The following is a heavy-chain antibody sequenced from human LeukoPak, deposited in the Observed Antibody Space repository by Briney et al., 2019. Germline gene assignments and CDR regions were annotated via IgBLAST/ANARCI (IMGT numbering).Heavy chain of an antibody. V-gene: IGHV3-30*02. J-gene: IGHJ6*03. CDR3: ARDRGNQRGYYYYYMDV. D-gene: IGHD1-14*01. CDR2: IRYDGSNK. CDR1: GFTFSSYG. Sequence: GGSLRLSCAASGFTFSSYGMHWVRQAPGKGLEWVAFIRYDGSNKYYADSVKGRFTISRDNSKNTLYLQMNSLRAEDTAVYYCARDRGNQRGYYYYYMDVWGKGTTVTVSS.